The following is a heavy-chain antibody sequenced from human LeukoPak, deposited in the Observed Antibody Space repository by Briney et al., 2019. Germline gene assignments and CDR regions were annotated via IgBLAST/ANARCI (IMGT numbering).Heavy chain of an antibody. CDR3: VRVDYGSGSYNY. D-gene: IGHD3-10*01. CDR2: INAGNGNT. J-gene: IGHJ4*02. Sequence: ASVKVSCKASGYTFTSYAMHWVRQAPGQRLEWMGWINAGNGNTKYSQKFQGRVTITRDTSASTAYMELSSLRSEDTAVYYCVRVDYGSGSYNYWGQGTLVTVSS. CDR1: GYTFTSYA. V-gene: IGHV1-3*01.